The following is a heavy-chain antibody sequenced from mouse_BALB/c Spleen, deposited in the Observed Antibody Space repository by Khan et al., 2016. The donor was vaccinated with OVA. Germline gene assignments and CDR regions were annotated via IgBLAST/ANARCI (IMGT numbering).Heavy chain of an antibody. V-gene: IGHV1-18*01. CDR1: GYTFTEYT. Sequence: VQLQQSGPELVKPGASVKISCKTSGYTFTEYTLHWVKQSHGKSLEWIGVINPKNGDTSSNQKFKGKATLTVDKSSSTAYMEFRSLTSEDSAVYYGARDAVRYWGQGTSVTVSS. D-gene: IGHD2-14*01. CDR3: ARDAVRY. CDR2: INPKNGDT. J-gene: IGHJ4*01.